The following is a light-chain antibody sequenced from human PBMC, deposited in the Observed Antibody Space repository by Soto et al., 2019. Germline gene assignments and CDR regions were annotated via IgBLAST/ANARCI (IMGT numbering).Light chain of an antibody. J-gene: IGKJ2*01. CDR3: QQCGSSPDT. CDR2: SAS. V-gene: IGKV3-20*01. CDR1: QNVNSNC. Sequence: EIVLTQFPGTLSLSPGEGATLSCRASQNVNSNCIAWYQQKPGQAPRLLIYSASTRISGIPDRFSGSGSGTDFTLTISRPEPEDFAVYSCQQCGSSPDTFGRGTKLQIK.